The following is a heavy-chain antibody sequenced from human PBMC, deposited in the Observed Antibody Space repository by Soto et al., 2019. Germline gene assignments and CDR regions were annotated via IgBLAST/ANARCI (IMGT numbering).Heavy chain of an antibody. J-gene: IGHJ6*02. CDR3: AKGVLSFHYGMEV. CDR2: ISSTAGRT. Sequence: SCKASGYTFTSYPMTWVRQAPGKGLEWVSSISSTAGRTSSYADSVKGRFAISRDFSDNTVYLQMNNLRVDDTAVYFCAKGVLSFHYGMEVWGQGTTVTVSS. V-gene: IGHV3-23*01. CDR1: GYTFTSYP. D-gene: IGHD3-10*01.